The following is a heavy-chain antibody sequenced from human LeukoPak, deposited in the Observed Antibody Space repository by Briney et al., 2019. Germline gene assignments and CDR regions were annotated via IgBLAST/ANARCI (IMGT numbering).Heavy chain of an antibody. CDR2: IYYSGST. D-gene: IGHD4/OR15-4a*01. Sequence: SETLSLTCTVSGGSISSSSYYWGWIRQPPGKGLEWIGSIYYSGSTYYNPSLKSRVTISVDTSKNQFSLKLSSVTAADTAVYCCARHDPRVPIFDYWGQGTLVTVSS. CDR3: ARHDPRVPIFDY. J-gene: IGHJ4*02. CDR1: GGSISSSSYY. V-gene: IGHV4-39*01.